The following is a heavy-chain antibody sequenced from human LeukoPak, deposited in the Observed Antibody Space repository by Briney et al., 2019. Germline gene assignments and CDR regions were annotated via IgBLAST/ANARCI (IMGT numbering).Heavy chain of an antibody. CDR1: GYTFTGYY. D-gene: IGHD6-13*01. Sequence: GASVKVSCKASGYTFTGYYMHWVRQAPGQGLEWMGWINPNSGGTNYAQKFQGWVTMTRDTSISTAYMELSRLRSDDTAVYYCARDRGSSDYYYYGMDVWGQGTTVTVSS. V-gene: IGHV1-2*04. CDR2: INPNSGGT. J-gene: IGHJ6*02. CDR3: ARDRGSSDYYYYGMDV.